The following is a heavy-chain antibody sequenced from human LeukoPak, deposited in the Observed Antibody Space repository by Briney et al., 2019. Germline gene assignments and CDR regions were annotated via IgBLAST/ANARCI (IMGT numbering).Heavy chain of an antibody. J-gene: IGHJ4*02. Sequence: SETLSLTCAVSGASITSPNWWGWVRQPPGKGLEWIGEIFHTGYTNYYPSLKSRVTISLDKSKNQFSLELTSVTAADTAVYFCARNSGDWLFFFDYWGQGILVIVSS. D-gene: IGHD3/OR15-3a*01. CDR3: ARNSGDWLFFFDY. V-gene: IGHV4-4*02. CDR1: GASITSPNW. CDR2: IFHTGYT.